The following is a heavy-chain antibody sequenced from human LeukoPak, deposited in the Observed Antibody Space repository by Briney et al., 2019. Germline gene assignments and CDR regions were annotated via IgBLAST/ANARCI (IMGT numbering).Heavy chain of an antibody. CDR3: AELGITMIGGV. Sequence: GGSLRLSCAASGFTFSSYEMNWVRQAPGKGLEWVSYISSSGSAIYYADSVEGRFTISRDNAKNSLYLQMNSLRAEDTAVYYCAELGITMIGGVWGKGTTVTISS. D-gene: IGHD3-10*02. V-gene: IGHV3-48*03. J-gene: IGHJ6*04. CDR1: GFTFSSYE. CDR2: ISSSGSAI.